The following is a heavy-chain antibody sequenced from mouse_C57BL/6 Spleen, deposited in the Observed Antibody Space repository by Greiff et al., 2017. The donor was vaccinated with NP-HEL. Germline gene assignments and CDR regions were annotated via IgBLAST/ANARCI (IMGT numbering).Heavy chain of an antibody. CDR1: GYAFSSYW. J-gene: IGHJ4*01. V-gene: IGHV1-80*01. D-gene: IGHD2-4*01. CDR3: ARGLGYDYLYYYAMDY. Sequence: QVQLQQSGAELVKPGASVKISCKASGYAFSSYWMNWVKQRPGKGLEWIGQIYPGDGDTNYNGKFKGKATLTADKSSSTAYMQRSSLTSEDSAVYFCARGLGYDYLYYYAMDYWGQGTSVTVSS. CDR2: IYPGDGDT.